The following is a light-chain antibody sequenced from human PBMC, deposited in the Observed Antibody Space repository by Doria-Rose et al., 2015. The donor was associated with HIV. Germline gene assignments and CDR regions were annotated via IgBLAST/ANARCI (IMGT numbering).Light chain of an antibody. CDR1: RSNIGARFA. CDR2: GNT. V-gene: IGLV1-40*01. J-gene: IGLJ1*01. CDR3: QSYXXRXSXYV. Sequence: QSVLTQPPSVSGDPGQRVAISCTGSRSNIGARFAVNWYQQSTGTSHKLLIHGNTNRPSGVPDRFSGSKSGTSASLAISGLRAEDEADYYCQSYXXRXSXYVFGTGXKVTV.